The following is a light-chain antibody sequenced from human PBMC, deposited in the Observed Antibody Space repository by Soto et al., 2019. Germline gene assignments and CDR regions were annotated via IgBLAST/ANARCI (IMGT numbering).Light chain of an antibody. Sequence: QPVLTQPPSVSGAPGQRVTISCTGSSSNIGAGYDVHWYQQLPGTAPKLLIYGNSNRPSGVPDRFSGSKSGNSASLAITGLQAEDEADYNCQSYDSSLSGWVFGGGTKLTVL. CDR2: GNS. CDR1: SSNIGAGYD. CDR3: QSYDSSLSGWV. V-gene: IGLV1-40*01. J-gene: IGLJ3*02.